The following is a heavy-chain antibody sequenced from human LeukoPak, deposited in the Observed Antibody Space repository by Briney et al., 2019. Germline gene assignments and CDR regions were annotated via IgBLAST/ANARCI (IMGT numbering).Heavy chain of an antibody. CDR2: INPNSGGT. V-gene: IGHV1-2*06. CDR1: GYTFTGYY. J-gene: IGHJ4*02. D-gene: IGHD4-11*01. CDR3: ARGFGSNPPQGPFFDY. Sequence: GASVKVSCKASGYTFTGYYMHWVRQAPGQGLEWMGRINPNSGGTNYAQKFQGRVTMTRDTSISTAYMELSRLRSDDTAVYYRARGFGSNPPQGPFFDYWGQGTLVTVSS.